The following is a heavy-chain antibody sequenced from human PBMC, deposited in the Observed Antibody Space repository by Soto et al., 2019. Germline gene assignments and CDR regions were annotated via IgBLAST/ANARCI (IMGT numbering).Heavy chain of an antibody. V-gene: IGHV1-2*02. J-gene: IGHJ3*02. CDR1: GYTFTGHY. CDR3: ARDSGSSNAFDI. Sequence: ASVKVSCKASGYTFTGHYMHWVRQAPGQGLEWMGWINTYSGGTNYAQKFKGRVTMTRDTSISTTYMELSRPKSDDTAVYYCARDSGSSNAFDIWGQGTMVTVSS. D-gene: IGHD1-26*01. CDR2: INTYSGGT.